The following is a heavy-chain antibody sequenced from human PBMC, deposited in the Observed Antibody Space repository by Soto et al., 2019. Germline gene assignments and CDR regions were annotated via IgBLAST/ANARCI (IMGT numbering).Heavy chain of an antibody. Sequence: GGSLRLSCAASGFTFSRFELHWVRQAPGKGLEWISYISSSGSTAYYASSVEGRLTISRDNANNSVYLQMDSLRAEDTALYYCTRAAWLPYLSFYWGQGALVTVSS. V-gene: IGHV3-48*03. J-gene: IGHJ4*02. CDR2: ISSSGSTA. D-gene: IGHD3-10*01. CDR3: TRAAWLPYLSFY. CDR1: GFTFSRFE.